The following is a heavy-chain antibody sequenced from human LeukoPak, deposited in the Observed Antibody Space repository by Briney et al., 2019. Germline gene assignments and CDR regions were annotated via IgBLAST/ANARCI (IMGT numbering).Heavy chain of an antibody. CDR1: GYTFASHY. V-gene: IGHV1-46*01. D-gene: IGHD3-10*01. CDR2: IKPSDGST. CDR3: ARAGRYTDWFAP. J-gene: IGHJ5*02. Sequence: ASVKVSCRASGYTFASHYMHWVRQAPEQGLEWVGIIKPSDGSTTYAQKFQGRVTVTRDTSTSTVYMELSSLRSEDTAVYYCARAGRYTDWFAPWGQGPLVPVSS.